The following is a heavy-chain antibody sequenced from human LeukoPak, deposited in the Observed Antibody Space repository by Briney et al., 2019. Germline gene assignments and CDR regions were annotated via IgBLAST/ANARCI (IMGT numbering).Heavy chain of an antibody. V-gene: IGHV4-4*02. CDR1: GGSISSSNW. J-gene: IGHJ4*02. D-gene: IGHD6-19*01. CDR3: ARVHSSGWYYFDY. CDR2: IYHSGST. Sequence: PSGTLSLTCAVSGGSISSSNWWSWVRQPPGKGLEWIGEIYHSGSTNYNPSLKSRVTISVDKSKNQFSLKLSSVTAADTAVYYCARVHSSGWYYFDYWGQGTLVTVSS.